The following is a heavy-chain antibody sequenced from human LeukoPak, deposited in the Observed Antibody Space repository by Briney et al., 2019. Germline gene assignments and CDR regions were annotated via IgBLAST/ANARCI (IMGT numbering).Heavy chain of an antibody. D-gene: IGHD4-23*01. CDR2: IHPNSGKT. CDR1: GYTFRSYE. V-gene: IGHV1-8*01. J-gene: IGHJ4*02. Sequence: ASVKVSCKASGYTFRSYEINWVRQAPGQGLEWVGWIHPNSGKTGYAQKFQGRVTMTRDTSTETAFMELSSLKFDDTAIFYCGRGHYDGNRYFDIWGQGTLVTVSS. CDR3: GRGHYDGNRYFDI.